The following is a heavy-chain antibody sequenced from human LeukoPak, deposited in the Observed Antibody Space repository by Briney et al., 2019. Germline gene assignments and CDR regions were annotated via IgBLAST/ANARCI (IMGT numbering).Heavy chain of an antibody. CDR2: ISSSGSTI. CDR3: AKMSRVQDY. D-gene: IGHD3-10*01. Sequence: GGSLRLSCAASGFTFSSYEMNWVRQAPGKGLEWVSYISSSGSTIYYADSVKGRFTISRDNSKNTLYLQMNSLRAEDTAVYYCAKMSRVQDYWGQGTLVTVSS. V-gene: IGHV3-48*03. J-gene: IGHJ4*02. CDR1: GFTFSSYE.